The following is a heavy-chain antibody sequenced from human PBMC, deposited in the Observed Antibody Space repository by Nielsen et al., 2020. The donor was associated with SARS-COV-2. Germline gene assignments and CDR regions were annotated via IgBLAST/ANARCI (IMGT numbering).Heavy chain of an antibody. CDR1: GFTFRNAW. D-gene: IGHD6-13*01. J-gene: IGHJ4*02. V-gene: IGHV3-23*01. Sequence: GESLKISCVASGFTFRNAWMTWVSQAPGKGLEWVSALSGRGGTHYADFVKGRFTTSTDTSRTTLYLQMTSLRAEDTAIYYCARSTPYGTTWYGALDSWGQGTLVSVSS. CDR2: LSGRGGT. CDR3: ARSTPYGTTWYGALDS.